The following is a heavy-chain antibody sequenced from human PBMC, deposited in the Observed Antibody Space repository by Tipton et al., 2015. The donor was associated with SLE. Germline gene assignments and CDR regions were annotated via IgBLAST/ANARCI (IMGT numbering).Heavy chain of an antibody. CDR3: AREWYSSSSVYYYMDV. J-gene: IGHJ6*03. CDR2: IYTSGST. Sequence: LRLSCTVSGGSISSGSYYWSWLRQPAGKGLEWIGRIYTSGSTNYNPSLKSRVTISVDTSKNQFSLKLSSVTAADTAVYYCAREWYSSSSVYYYMDVWGKGSTFTVSS. V-gene: IGHV4-61*02. D-gene: IGHD6-6*01. CDR1: GGSISSGSYY.